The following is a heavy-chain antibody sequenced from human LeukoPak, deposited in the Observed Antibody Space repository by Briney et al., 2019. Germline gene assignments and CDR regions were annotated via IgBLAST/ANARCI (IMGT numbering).Heavy chain of an antibody. CDR2: IYYSGST. D-gene: IGHD6-19*01. J-gene: IGHJ5*02. V-gene: IGHV4-59*01. Sequence: PSETLSLTCTVSGGSISSYYWSWLRQPPGKGLEWIGYIYYSGSTNYNPSLKSRVTISVDTSKNQFSLKLSSVTAADTAVYYCARTSSGWYVRGSWFDPWGQGTLVTVSS. CDR3: ARTSSGWYVRGSWFDP. CDR1: GGSISSYY.